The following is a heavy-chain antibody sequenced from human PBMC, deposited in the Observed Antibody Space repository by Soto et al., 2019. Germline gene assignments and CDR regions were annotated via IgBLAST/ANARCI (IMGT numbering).Heavy chain of an antibody. CDR2: IYYSGST. J-gene: IGHJ4*02. Sequence: QVQLQESGPGLVKPSQTLSLTCTVSGGSISSGGYYWSWIRQHPGKGLEWSGYIYYSGSTYYNPSIKRRVSISVDTSKNQSCLKLRFVTAAQTAVYYCARECRTSSYFHYWGQGTLVIVFS. CDR1: GGSISSGGYY. CDR3: ARECRTSSYFHY. D-gene: IGHD2-2*01. V-gene: IGHV4-31*03.